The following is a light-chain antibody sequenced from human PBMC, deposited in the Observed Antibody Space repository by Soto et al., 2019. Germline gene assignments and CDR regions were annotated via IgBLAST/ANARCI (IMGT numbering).Light chain of an antibody. CDR2: GAS. V-gene: IGKV3D-20*02. J-gene: IGKJ1*01. CDR3: QQRTNSPPWT. CDR1: QSVSSSY. Sequence: EIVLTQSPGTLSLSPGERATLSCRASQSVSSSYLAWYQQKPGQAPRLLIYGASSRATGIPDRFSGSGSGTDFTLTVSGLETEDFATYYCQQRTNSPPWTFGQGTRVELK.